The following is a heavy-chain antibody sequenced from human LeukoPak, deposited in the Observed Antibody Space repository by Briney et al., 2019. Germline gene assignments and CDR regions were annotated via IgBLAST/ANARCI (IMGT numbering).Heavy chain of an antibody. J-gene: IGHJ4*02. CDR1: RFTFSSFG. D-gene: IGHD2-2*01. CDR3: AKSASSYCSGISCLKYYFDY. Sequence: PGGSLRLSCAASRFTFSSFGMHWVRQAPGKGLEWVAVIPYDGSNEYYADSVKGRFTISRDNSKNTLYLQMNSLRAADTAVYYCAKSASSYCSGISCLKYYFDYWGQGTLVTVSS. CDR2: IPYDGSNE. V-gene: IGHV3-30*18.